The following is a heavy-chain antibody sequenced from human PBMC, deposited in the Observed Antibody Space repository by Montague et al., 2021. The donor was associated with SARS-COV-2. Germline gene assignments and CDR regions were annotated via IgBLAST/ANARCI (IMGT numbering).Heavy chain of an antibody. CDR2: IYYSGST. CDR3: ARHSGRDTIFGVVIIFDAFDI. CDR1: GGSISSSNYY. J-gene: IGHJ3*02. V-gene: IGHV4-39*01. Sequence: SETLSLTSTVSGGSISSSNYYWGWIRQPPGKGLEWVGSIYYSGSTYYTPSLKSRVTISVDTSKNQFPLRLSSVTAADTAVYYCARHSGRDTIFGVVIIFDAFDIWGQGTMVTVSS. D-gene: IGHD3-3*01.